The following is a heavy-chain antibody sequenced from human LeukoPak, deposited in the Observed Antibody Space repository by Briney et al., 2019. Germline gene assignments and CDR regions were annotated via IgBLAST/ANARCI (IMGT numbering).Heavy chain of an antibody. CDR2: ISGSGDST. V-gene: IGHV3-23*01. CDR1: GGSFSGYY. Sequence: PSETLSLTCAVYGGSFSGYYWSWVRQAPGKGLEWVSTISGSGDSTYYADSVKGRFTISRDDSKNTLYLQMNSLRAEDTAVYYCAKDPSLASGWYRVLYYGMDVWGQGTTVTVSS. D-gene: IGHD6-19*01. CDR3: AKDPSLASGWYRVLYYGMDV. J-gene: IGHJ6*02.